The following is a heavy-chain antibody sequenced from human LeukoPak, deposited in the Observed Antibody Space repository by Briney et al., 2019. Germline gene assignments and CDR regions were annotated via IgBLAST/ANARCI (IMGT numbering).Heavy chain of an antibody. V-gene: IGHV4-4*07. D-gene: IGHD6-19*01. J-gene: IGHJ4*02. CDR3: ARAPEFSSGWLLDC. CDR1: GGSISTYY. CDR2: IHPRGSA. Sequence: SETLSLTCSVSGGSISTYYGSWIRLSAGKGLEWIGRIHPRGSANYNPSLKSRVTMSIDTSKNQFSLKVTSVSAADTGVYYCARAPEFSSGWLLDCWGQGSLVTVSS.